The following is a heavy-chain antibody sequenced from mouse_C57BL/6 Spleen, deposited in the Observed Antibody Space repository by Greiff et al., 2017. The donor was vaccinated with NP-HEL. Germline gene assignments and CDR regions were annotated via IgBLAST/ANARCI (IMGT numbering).Heavy chain of an antibody. CDR2: ISGGGGNT. CDR1: GFTFSSYT. Sequence: EVQGVESGGGLVKPGGSLKLSCAASGFTFSSYTMSWVRQTPEKRLEWVATISGGGGNTYYPDSVKGRFTISRDNAKNTLYLQMSSLRSEDTALYYCARRVIYYYGSSRYYFDYWGQGTTLTVSS. CDR3: ARRVIYYYGSSRYYFDY. J-gene: IGHJ2*01. D-gene: IGHD1-1*01. V-gene: IGHV5-9*01.